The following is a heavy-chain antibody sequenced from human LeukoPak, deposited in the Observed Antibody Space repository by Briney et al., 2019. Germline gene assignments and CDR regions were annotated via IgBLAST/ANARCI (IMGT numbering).Heavy chain of an antibody. J-gene: IGHJ3*02. CDR1: DFTVRSNY. D-gene: IGHD3-3*01. Sequence: GGSLRLSCTASDFTVRSNYMSWVRQAPGKGLEWVSLIYSGGTTYYADSVKGRFTISRQSSKNTLFLQMNSLRAKDTAVYYCAGSSETYPSGAFDIWGQGTMVTVSS. CDR2: IYSGGTT. CDR3: AGSSETYPSGAFDI. V-gene: IGHV3-53*04.